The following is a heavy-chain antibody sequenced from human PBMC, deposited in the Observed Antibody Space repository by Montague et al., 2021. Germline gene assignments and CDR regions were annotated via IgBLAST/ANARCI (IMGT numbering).Heavy chain of an antibody. Sequence: SLRLSCAASGFKFSSYWMIWVRQAPGKGLEWVASIKKDGTEKYYGDSVMGRFTISRDNAKTSLYLQMNALRAEDTAVYFCSRAWVRSGFDSWGQGTLVTVSS. V-gene: IGHV3-7*05. J-gene: IGHJ4*02. D-gene: IGHD4-17*01. CDR2: IKKDGTEK. CDR1: GFKFSSYW. CDR3: SRAWVRSGFDS.